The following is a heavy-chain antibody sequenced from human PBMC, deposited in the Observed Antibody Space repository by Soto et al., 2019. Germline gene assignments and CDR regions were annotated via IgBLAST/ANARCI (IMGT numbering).Heavy chain of an antibody. Sequence: QVQLQESGPGLVEPSQTLSLTCTVSGGSISGEGYYWSWIRQYSGRGLEWIGCIHYNGRTHYNTSLKSQVIISIDTSKTQFFLNLSSVTAADTAVYYCARAWTATAGWANWFDRWGQGTLVTVSS. CDR3: ARAWTATAGWANWFDR. CDR1: GGSISGEGYY. CDR2: IHYNGRT. J-gene: IGHJ5*02. V-gene: IGHV4-31*01. D-gene: IGHD6-13*01.